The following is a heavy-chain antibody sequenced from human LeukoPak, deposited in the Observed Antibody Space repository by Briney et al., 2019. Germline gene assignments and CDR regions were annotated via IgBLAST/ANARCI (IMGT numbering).Heavy chain of an antibody. Sequence: QTGGSLRLSCTASGFTFGDYAMSWVRQAPGKGLEWVGFIRSKAYGGTTEYAASVKGRFTISRDDSKSIAYLQMNSLKTEDTAVYYCTRAIPPRSGPSGYWGQGTLVTVSS. CDR1: GFTFGDYA. D-gene: IGHD3-3*01. CDR3: TRAIPPRSGPSGY. V-gene: IGHV3-49*04. CDR2: IRSKAYGGTT. J-gene: IGHJ4*02.